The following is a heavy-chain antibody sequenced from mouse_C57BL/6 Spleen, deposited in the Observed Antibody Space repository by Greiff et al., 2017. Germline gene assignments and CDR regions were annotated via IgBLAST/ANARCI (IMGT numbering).Heavy chain of an antibody. CDR2: IDPETGGT. D-gene: IGHD1-1*01. CDR1: GYTFTDYE. J-gene: IGHJ2*01. Sequence: QGQLQQSGAELVRPGASVTLSCKASGYTFTDYEMHWVKQTPVHGLEWIGAIDPETGGTAYNQKFKGKAILTADKSSSTAYMELRSLTSEDSAVYYCTITTVVARDYWGQGTTLTVSS. V-gene: IGHV1-15*01. CDR3: TITTVVARDY.